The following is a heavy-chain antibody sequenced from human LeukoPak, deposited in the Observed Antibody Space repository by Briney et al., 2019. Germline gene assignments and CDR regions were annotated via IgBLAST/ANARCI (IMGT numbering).Heavy chain of an antibody. V-gene: IGHV2-5*01. CDR3: AHSVAAIFDT. J-gene: IGHJ4*02. D-gene: IGHD6-25*01. CDR2: IYWNDDQ. CDR1: GFSLSTSGVG. Sequence: SGPTLVKPTQTLTLTCTFSGFSLSTSGVGVGWIRQPPGKPLEWLGFIYWNDDQRYSPSLKNRLTITKGTSKDQVVLTLTNMDPVDTATYYCAHSVAAIFDTWGQGTLVTVSS.